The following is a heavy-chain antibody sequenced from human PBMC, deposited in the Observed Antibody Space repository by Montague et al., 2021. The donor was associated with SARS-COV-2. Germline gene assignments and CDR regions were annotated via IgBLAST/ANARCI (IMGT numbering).Heavy chain of an antibody. CDR2: IYASGGT. J-gene: IGHJ4*02. V-gene: IGHV4-4*07. Sequence: SETLSLTCTVSGDSISSFYWNWIRQPAGKGLEWIGRIYASGGTNCNPSLKSRVTMSVDTSKNQFSLKLNSVTAADTAVYYCGRGVVAATPVGDYWGRGTLVTVSS. CDR1: GDSISSFY. CDR3: GRGVVAATPVGDY. D-gene: IGHD2-15*01.